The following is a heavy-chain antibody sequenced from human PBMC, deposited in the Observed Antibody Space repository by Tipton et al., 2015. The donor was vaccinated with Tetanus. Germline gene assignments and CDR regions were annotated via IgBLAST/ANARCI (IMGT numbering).Heavy chain of an antibody. D-gene: IGHD2-2*01. CDR2: IYHRSKWSN. CDR3: ARGYAGGAWDV. Sequence: GLVKPSQSLSVTCVISGDRLSSDIAAWYWIRQSPSRGLEWLGRIYHRSKWSNDYAVSVKSRVTITSDTSKNQFSLQLGSVTPEDTAVYYCARGYAGGAWDVWGQGNLVTVSS. CDR1: GDRLSSDIAA. J-gene: IGHJ4*02. V-gene: IGHV6-1*01.